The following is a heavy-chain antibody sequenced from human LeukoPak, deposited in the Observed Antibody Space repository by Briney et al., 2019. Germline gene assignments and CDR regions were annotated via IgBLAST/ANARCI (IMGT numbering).Heavy chain of an antibody. J-gene: IGHJ6*02. CDR1: GFTFSSYW. D-gene: IGHD4-23*01. CDR2: INTDGSIT. V-gene: IGHV3-74*01. CDR3: AKDLGGNSFFYYYFGMDV. Sequence: PGGSLRLSCAASGFTFSSYWMHWVRQAPEKGLVWVSRINTDGSITNYADSVKGRFTISRDNAKNTLYLQMNGLRAEDTAVYYCAKDLGGNSFFYYYFGMDVWGQGTSVTVSS.